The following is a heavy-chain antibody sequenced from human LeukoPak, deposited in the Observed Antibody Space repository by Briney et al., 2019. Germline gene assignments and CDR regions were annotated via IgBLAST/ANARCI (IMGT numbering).Heavy chain of an antibody. D-gene: IGHD3-22*01. J-gene: IGHJ4*02. V-gene: IGHV3-48*03. Sequence: GGSLGLSCAASGFTFSSYEMNWVRQAPGKGLEWVSYISSSDTTIYYADSVKGRFTISRDNAKNSLYLQMNSLRAEDTAVYYCARDSTIAFYDSSGMDWGQGTLVTVSS. CDR2: ISSSDTTI. CDR3: ARDSTIAFYDSSGMD. CDR1: GFTFSSYE.